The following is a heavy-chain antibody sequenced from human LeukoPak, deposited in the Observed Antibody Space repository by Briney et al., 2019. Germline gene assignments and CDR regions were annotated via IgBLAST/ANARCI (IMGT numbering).Heavy chain of an antibody. J-gene: IGHJ4*02. CDR1: GYSISSDYF. CDR3: ARRGWSYYGSGMGYFFDY. Sequence: SSETLSLTCSVSGYSISSDYFWGWIRQPPGKGLEWIASFYHSGSTYYNPSLKSRVSISVDTSNNQFSLNLSSVTAADTAVYYCARRGWSYYGSGMGYFFDYWGQGTLVTVSS. V-gene: IGHV4-38-2*01. CDR2: FYHSGST. D-gene: IGHD3-10*01.